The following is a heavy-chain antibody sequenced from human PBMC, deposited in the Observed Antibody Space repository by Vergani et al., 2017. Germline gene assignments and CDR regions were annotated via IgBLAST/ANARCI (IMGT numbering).Heavy chain of an antibody. CDR2: ISGRSNYI. V-gene: IGHV3-21*03. D-gene: IGHD2-15*01. CDR1: GFTFSDFS. CDR3: ARISGGSAPYLHY. J-gene: IGHJ1*01. Sequence: VQLVESGGGLVKPGGSLRLSCAASGFTFSDFSMSWVRQAPGKGLEWVSSISGRSNYIYYADSLKGRFTISRDNSKTTLYLQMNSLRDEDRGVYYCARISGGSAPYLHYWGQGTLVTVAS.